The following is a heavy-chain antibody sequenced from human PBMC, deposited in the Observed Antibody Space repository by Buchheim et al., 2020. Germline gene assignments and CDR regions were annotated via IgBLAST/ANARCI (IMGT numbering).Heavy chain of an antibody. CDR2: IDPRGVST. V-gene: IGHV1-46*03. Sequence: HVQLVQSGAKLKKPGASVKVSCKASGNTVTTDFVHWVRQAPGQGLEWMGRIDPRGVSTIYAQKLQGRVTLTSEISKTTHYMELNSLTSEDMAVYFCTRDNGAWSFNYWGQGTL. D-gene: IGHD3-3*01. CDR3: TRDNGAWSFNY. CDR1: GNTVTTDF. J-gene: IGHJ4*02.